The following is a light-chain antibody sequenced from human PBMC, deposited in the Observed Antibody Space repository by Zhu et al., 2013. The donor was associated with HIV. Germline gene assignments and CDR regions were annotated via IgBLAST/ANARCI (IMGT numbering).Light chain of an antibody. J-gene: IGLJ1*01. CDR1: SSDVGGYNY. CDR3: SSFTGSTTV. V-gene: IGLV2-8*01. Sequence: QSALTQPPSASGSPGQSVTISCTGTSSDVGGYNYVSWYQQHPGKAPKLMIYEVSKRPSGVPDRFSGSKSGNTASLTVSGLQAEDEADYYCSSFTGSTTVFGTGTEVTVL. CDR2: EVS.